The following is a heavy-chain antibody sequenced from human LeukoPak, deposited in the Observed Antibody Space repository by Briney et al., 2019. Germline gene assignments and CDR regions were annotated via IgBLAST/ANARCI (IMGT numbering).Heavy chain of an antibody. Sequence: GGSLRLSCAASGFTFDTYAMTWVRQAPGKGLEWVSPISSGGTYIYYAESVRGRSTISRDNTKNFLYLQLSTLRVEDTAVYYCARDRPTGRSRGVVVQWGQGTLVTVSS. CDR3: ARDRPTGRSRGVVVQ. D-gene: IGHD2-15*01. CDR1: GFTFDTYA. CDR2: ISSGGTYI. J-gene: IGHJ4*02. V-gene: IGHV3-21*01.